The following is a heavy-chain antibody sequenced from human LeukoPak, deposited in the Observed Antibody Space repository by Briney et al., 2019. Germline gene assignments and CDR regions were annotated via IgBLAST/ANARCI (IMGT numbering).Heavy chain of an antibody. V-gene: IGHV1-2*02. CDR2: INPNSGGT. Sequence: GASVKVSCKASGYTFTGYYMHWLRQAPGQGLEGMGWINPNSGGTNYAQRSQGRVTMTRDTSISTAYMELSRLRSDDTAVYYCARGPLTIVVVPAARWGLYYMDVWRKGTTVSVPS. CDR3: ARGPLTIVVVPAARWGLYYMDV. CDR1: GYTFTGYY. J-gene: IGHJ6*03. D-gene: IGHD2-2*01.